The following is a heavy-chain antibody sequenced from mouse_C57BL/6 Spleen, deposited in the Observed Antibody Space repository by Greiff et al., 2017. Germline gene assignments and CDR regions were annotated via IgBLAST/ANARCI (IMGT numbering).Heavy chain of an antibody. Sequence: EVQLVESGGGLVKPGGSLKLSCAASGFTFSDYGMHWVRQAPEKGLEWVAYISSGSSTIYYADTVKGRFTISRDNAKNTLFLQMTSLRSEDTAMYYCARLYYGNYDYFDYWGQGTTLTVSS. V-gene: IGHV5-17*01. CDR1: GFTFSDYG. CDR2: ISSGSSTI. J-gene: IGHJ2*01. CDR3: ARLYYGNYDYFDY. D-gene: IGHD2-1*01.